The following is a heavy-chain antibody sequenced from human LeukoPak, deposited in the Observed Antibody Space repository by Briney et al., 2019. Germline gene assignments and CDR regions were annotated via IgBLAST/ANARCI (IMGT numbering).Heavy chain of an antibody. V-gene: IGHV3-30*02. CDR2: IRSDGSNK. Sequence: GGSLRLSCAGSGFSFSSYGMHWVRQAPGKGLEWMAFIRSDGSNKYYADSVKGRFTISRDNSKNTLYLQMNSLRAEDTAVYYCARDPWAAPYDYWGQGTLVTVSS. CDR1: GFSFSSYG. J-gene: IGHJ4*02. D-gene: IGHD6-13*01. CDR3: ARDPWAAPYDY.